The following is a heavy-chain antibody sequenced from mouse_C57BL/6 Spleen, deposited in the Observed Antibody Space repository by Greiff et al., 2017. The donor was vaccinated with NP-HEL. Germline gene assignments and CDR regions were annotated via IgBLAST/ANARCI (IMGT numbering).Heavy chain of an antibody. Sequence: VQLQQSGPVLVKPGASVKMSCKASGYTFTDYYMNWVKQSHGKSLEWIGVINPYNGGTSYNQKFKGKATLTVDKSSSTAYMELNSLTSEDSAVYYCARYYSNYEGDYYAMDYWGQGTSVTVSS. CDR1: GYTFTDYY. CDR3: ARYYSNYEGDYYAMDY. J-gene: IGHJ4*01. CDR2: INPYNGGT. V-gene: IGHV1-19*01. D-gene: IGHD2-5*01.